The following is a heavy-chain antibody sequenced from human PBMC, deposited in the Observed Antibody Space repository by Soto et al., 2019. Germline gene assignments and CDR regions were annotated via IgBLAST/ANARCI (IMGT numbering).Heavy chain of an antibody. V-gene: IGHV4-39*01. CDR1: GDTIYSDNYY. Sequence: SETLSLTCTVSGDTIYSDNYYWSWIRQSPGKGLEWIGYIYYSGSTYYNPSLKSRVTISVDTSKNQFSLKLSSVTAADTAVYYCARLLWFGELLGYYGMDVWGQGTTVTVSS. CDR2: IYYSGST. J-gene: IGHJ6*02. CDR3: ARLLWFGELLGYYGMDV. D-gene: IGHD3-10*01.